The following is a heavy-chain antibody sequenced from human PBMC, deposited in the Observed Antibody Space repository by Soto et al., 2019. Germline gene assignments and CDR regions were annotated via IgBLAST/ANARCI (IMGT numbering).Heavy chain of an antibody. V-gene: IGHV1-58*01. J-gene: IGHJ6*02. CDR2: IVVGSGNT. CDR3: AADYYYGSGSYPYYYYYGMDV. Sequence: SVKVSCKASGFTFTSSAVQWVRQARGQRLEWIGWIVVGSGNTNYAQKFQERVTITRDMSTSTAYMELSSLRSEDTAVYYCAADYYYGSGSYPYYYYYGMDVWGQGTTVTVSS. CDR1: GFTFTSSA. D-gene: IGHD3-10*01.